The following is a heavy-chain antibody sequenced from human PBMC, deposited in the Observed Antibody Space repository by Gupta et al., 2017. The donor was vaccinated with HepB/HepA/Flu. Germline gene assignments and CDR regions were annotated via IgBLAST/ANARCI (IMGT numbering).Heavy chain of an antibody. CDR2: IYHSGST. D-gene: IGHD4-17*01. V-gene: IGHV4-30-2*01. CDR1: GGSISSGGYS. CDR3: ARAPLYGDLSNNYFDY. J-gene: IGHJ4*02. Sequence: QLQLQESGSGLVKPSQTLSLTCAVSGGSISSGGYSWSWIRQPPGKGLEWIGYIYHSGSTYYNPSLKSRVTISVDRSKNQFSLKLSSVTAADTAVYYCARAPLYGDLSNNYFDYWGQGTLVTVSS.